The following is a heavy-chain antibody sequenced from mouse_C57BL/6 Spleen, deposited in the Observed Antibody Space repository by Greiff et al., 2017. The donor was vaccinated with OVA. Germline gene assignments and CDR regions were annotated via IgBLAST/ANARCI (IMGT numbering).Heavy chain of an antibody. J-gene: IGHJ3*01. V-gene: IGHV1-55*01. Sequence: QVQLQLPGAELVKPGASVKMSCKASGYTFPSYWITWVKQRPGQGLEWIGDIYPGSGSTNYNEKFKSKATLTVDTSSSTAYMQLSGLTSEDSAVFYCARGYGSSPWCAYWGQGTLVTVSA. CDR1: GYTFPSYW. D-gene: IGHD1-1*01. CDR3: ARGYGSSPWCAY. CDR2: IYPGSGST.